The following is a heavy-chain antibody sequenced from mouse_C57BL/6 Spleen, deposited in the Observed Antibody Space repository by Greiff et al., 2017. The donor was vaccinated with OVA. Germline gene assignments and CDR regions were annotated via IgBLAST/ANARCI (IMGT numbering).Heavy chain of an antibody. CDR2: IDPANGNT. Sequence: EVMLVESVAELVRPGASVKLSCTASGFNIKNTYMHWVKQRPEQGLEWIGRIDPANGNTKYAPKFQGKATITADTSSNTAYLQLSSLTSEDTAIYYCARWVYYGNLYYFDYWGQGTTLTVSS. CDR3: ARWVYYGNLYYFDY. V-gene: IGHV14-3*01. CDR1: GFNIKNTY. D-gene: IGHD2-1*01. J-gene: IGHJ2*01.